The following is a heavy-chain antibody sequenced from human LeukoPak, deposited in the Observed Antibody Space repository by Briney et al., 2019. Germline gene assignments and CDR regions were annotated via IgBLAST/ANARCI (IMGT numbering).Heavy chain of an antibody. CDR3: AKVDLVGARGWRLPRATLDY. CDR2: ISSSSSYI. V-gene: IGHV3-21*01. J-gene: IGHJ4*02. Sequence: GGSLRLSCAASGLTFSSYSMNWVRQAPGKGLEWVSSISSSSSYIYYADSVKGRFTISRDNSKNTLYLQMNSLRAEDTAVYYCAKVDLVGARGWRLPRATLDYWGQGTLVTVSS. CDR1: GLTFSSYS. D-gene: IGHD1-26*01.